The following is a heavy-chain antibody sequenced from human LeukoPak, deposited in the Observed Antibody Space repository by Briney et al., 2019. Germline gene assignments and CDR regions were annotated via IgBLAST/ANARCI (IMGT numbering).Heavy chain of an antibody. CDR2: IYPGDSDT. V-gene: IGHV5-51*01. Sequence: GESLKISCKGSGYSFTSYWIGWVRQMPGKGLEWMGTIYPGDSDTRYSPSFQGQVTISADKSISTAYLQWSSLKASDTAMYYCARLPWSGSYPYYYYYMDVWGKGTTVTISS. CDR3: ARLPWSGSYPYYYYYMDV. J-gene: IGHJ6*03. CDR1: GYSFTSYW. D-gene: IGHD3-10*02.